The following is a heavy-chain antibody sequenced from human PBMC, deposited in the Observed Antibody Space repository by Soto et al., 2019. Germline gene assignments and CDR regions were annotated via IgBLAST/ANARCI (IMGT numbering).Heavy chain of an antibody. V-gene: IGHV3-21*01. Sequence: EVQLVESGGGLVKPGGSLRLSCAASGFTFSSYSMNWVRQAPGQGLEWVSSISSSSSYIYYADSVKGRFTISRDNAKNSLYLQMNSLRAEDTAVYYCARDQPGYSYCYGWGYWGQGTLVTVSS. CDR1: GFTFSSYS. CDR2: ISSSSSYI. D-gene: IGHD5-18*01. CDR3: ARDQPGYSYCYGWGY. J-gene: IGHJ4*02.